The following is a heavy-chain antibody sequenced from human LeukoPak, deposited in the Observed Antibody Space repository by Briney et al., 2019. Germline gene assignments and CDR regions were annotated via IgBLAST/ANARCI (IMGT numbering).Heavy chain of an antibody. Sequence: SETLSLTCTVSGGSISSYYWSWIRQPPGKGLEWIGYIYYRGYITYNPPLESRVTISVDTSKNQFSLKLSSVTAADTAIYYCARDSGSGSYYNPFDSWGQGTLVTVSS. V-gene: IGHV4-59*01. CDR2: IYYRGYI. J-gene: IGHJ4*02. CDR1: GGSISSYY. CDR3: ARDSGSGSYYNPFDS. D-gene: IGHD3-10*01.